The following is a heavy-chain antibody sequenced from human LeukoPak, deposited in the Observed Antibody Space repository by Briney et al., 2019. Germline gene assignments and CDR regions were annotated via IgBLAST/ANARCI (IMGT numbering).Heavy chain of an antibody. CDR2: ISGSGGST. Sequence: PGGSLRLSCAASGFTFSSYAMSWVRQAPGKGLEWVSAISGSGGSTYYADSVKGGFTISRDTSKNTLYLQMNSLRAEDTAVYYCAKGAGYGSGNWFDPWGQGTLVTVSS. CDR3: AKGAGYGSGNWFDP. V-gene: IGHV3-23*01. J-gene: IGHJ5*02. D-gene: IGHD3-10*01. CDR1: GFTFSSYA.